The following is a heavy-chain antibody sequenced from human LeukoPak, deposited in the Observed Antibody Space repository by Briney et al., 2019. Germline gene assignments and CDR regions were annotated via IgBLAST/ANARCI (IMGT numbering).Heavy chain of an antibody. CDR2: LRYDGSNK. D-gene: IGHD5-12*01. Sequence: GGSLRLSCAAPGFIISNYGMHWVRQAPGKGLEWVAFLRYDGSNKHYADSVKGRFIISRDNSKNTLFLQMNSLRVEDTAMYYCAKDLSGYNCRWGQGTLVTVSS. J-gene: IGHJ4*02. CDR3: AKDLSGYNCR. CDR1: GFIISNYG. V-gene: IGHV3-30*02.